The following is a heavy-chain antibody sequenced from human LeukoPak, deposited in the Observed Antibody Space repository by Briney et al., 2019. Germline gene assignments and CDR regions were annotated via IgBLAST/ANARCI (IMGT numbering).Heavy chain of an antibody. J-gene: IGHJ3*02. CDR3: AREGFLRMRHDAFDI. Sequence: ASVKVSCKASGYTFTGYYIHWVRQAPGQGLEWMGWINPDNGVTNYAQKFQGRVTITRDTSISTAYMELSRLRSDDTAVYHCAREGFLRMRHDAFDIWGQGTMVTVSS. CDR1: GYTFTGYY. D-gene: IGHD3-10*01. V-gene: IGHV1-2*02. CDR2: INPDNGVT.